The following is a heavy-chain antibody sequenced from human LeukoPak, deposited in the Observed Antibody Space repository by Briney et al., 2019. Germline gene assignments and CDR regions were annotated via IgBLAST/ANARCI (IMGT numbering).Heavy chain of an antibody. Sequence: GGSLRLSCVASGFTPSTYAMNWVRQAPGKGLEWVSTISGNGGSTYYADSVKGRFTISRDNSRNTLYLQMNSLRAEDTAVYYCAKNGGTAMVPGSWGQGTLVPGSS. CDR3: AKNGGTAMVPGS. CDR2: ISGNGGST. CDR1: GFTPSTYA. J-gene: IGHJ5*02. V-gene: IGHV3-23*01. D-gene: IGHD5-18*01.